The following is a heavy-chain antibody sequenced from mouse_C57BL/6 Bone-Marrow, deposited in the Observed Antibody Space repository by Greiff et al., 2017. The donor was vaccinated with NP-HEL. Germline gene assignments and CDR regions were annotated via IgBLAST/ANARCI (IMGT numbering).Heavy chain of an antibody. CDR1: GYSITSGYY. CDR3: ARGGSSCGFAY. J-gene: IGHJ3*01. D-gene: IGHD1-1*01. Sequence: DVQLQDSGPGLVKPSQSLSLTCSVTGYSITSGYYWNWIRQFPGNKLEWMGYISYDGSNNYNPSLKNRISITRDTSKNQFFLKLNSVTTEDTATYYCARGGSSCGFAYWGQGTLVTVSA. V-gene: IGHV3-6*01. CDR2: ISYDGSN.